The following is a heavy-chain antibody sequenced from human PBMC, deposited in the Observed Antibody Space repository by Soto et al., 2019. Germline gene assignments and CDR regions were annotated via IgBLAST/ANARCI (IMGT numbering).Heavy chain of an antibody. D-gene: IGHD3-10*01. CDR1: GCPISSYS. V-gene: IGHV4-4*07. CDR3: AIDNPYMVRGVSGHYYYGMDV. CDR2: ISTSGST. J-gene: IGHJ6*02. Sequence: KSAETLSLTCTASGCPISSYSWSWIRQPAGKGLEWIGRISTSGSTNYNPSLKRRVTMSVDKSKNQFSLKLSSVNAAATALYYCAIDNPYMVRGVSGHYYYGMDVWGQGTTVTVSS.